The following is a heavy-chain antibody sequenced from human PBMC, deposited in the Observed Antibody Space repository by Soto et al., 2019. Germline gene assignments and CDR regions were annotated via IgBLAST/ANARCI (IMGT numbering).Heavy chain of an antibody. CDR3: ARYDYGDYDGYFDY. D-gene: IGHD4-17*01. CDR1: GGSISSSNW. J-gene: IGHJ4*02. CDR2: IYHSGST. Sequence: SETLSLTCAVSGGSISSSNWWSWVRQPPGKGLEWIGEIYHSGSTNYNPSLKSRVTMSLDKSKNQFSLKLTSVTAADTAVYYCARYDYGDYDGYFDYWGQGTLVTVSS. V-gene: IGHV4-4*02.